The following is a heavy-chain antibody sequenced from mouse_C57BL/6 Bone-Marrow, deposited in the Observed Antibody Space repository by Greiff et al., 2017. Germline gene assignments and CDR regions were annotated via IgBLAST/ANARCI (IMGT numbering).Heavy chain of an antibody. CDR2: ISDGGSYT. V-gene: IGHV5-4*03. J-gene: IGHJ1*03. Sequence: DVKLVESGGGLVKPGGSLKLSCAASGFTFSSYAMSWVRQTPEKRLEWVATISDGGSYTYYPDNVKGRFTISRDNAKNNLYLQMSHLKSEDTAMYYCARGDGYGTYFDVWGTGTTVTVSS. D-gene: IGHD2-2*01. CDR1: GFTFSSYA. CDR3: ARGDGYGTYFDV.